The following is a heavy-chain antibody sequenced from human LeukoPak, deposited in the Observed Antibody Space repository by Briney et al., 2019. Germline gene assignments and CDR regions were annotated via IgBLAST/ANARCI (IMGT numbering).Heavy chain of an antibody. Sequence: GRSLRLSCAASGFTFSSYGMHWVRQAPGKGLEWVAVVSYDGSNKYYADSVKGRFTTSRDNSKNTLYLQMNSLRAEDTAVYHCVKGGCSSTSCYGNWFDPWGQGTLVTVSS. CDR2: VSYDGSNK. CDR1: GFTFSSYG. D-gene: IGHD2-2*01. V-gene: IGHV3-30*18. CDR3: VKGGCSSTSCYGNWFDP. J-gene: IGHJ5*02.